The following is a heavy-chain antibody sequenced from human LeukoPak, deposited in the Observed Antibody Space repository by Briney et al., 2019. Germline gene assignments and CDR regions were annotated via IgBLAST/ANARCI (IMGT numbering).Heavy chain of an antibody. CDR3: ARDWGVRWFDP. D-gene: IGHD3-10*01. J-gene: IGHJ5*02. CDR2: ISSSSSTI. CDR1: GFTFSSYS. Sequence: GGSLRLSCAASGFTFSSYSMNWVRQAPGKGLEWLSYISSSSSTIHYADSVKGRFTISRDNAKKSLHLQMNSLRDEDTAVYYCARDWGVRWFDPWGQGTLVTVSS. V-gene: IGHV3-48*02.